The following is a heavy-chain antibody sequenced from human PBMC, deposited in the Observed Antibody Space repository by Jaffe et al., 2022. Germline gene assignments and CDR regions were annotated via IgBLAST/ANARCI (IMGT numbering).Heavy chain of an antibody. CDR2: IYTSGST. CDR1: GGSISSGSYY. V-gene: IGHV4-61*02. D-gene: IGHD3-9*01. Sequence: QVQLQESGPGLVKPSQTLSLTCTVSGGSISSGSYYWSWIRQPAGKGLEWIGRIYTSGSTNYNPSLKSRVTISVDTSKNQFSLKLSSVTAADTAVYYCARDSQYYDILTGYYITHDAFDIWGQGTMVTVSS. CDR3: ARDSQYYDILTGYYITHDAFDI. J-gene: IGHJ3*02.